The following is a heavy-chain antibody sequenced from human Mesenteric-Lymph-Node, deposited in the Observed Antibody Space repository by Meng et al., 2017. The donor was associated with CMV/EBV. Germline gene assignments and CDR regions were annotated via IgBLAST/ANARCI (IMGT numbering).Heavy chain of an antibody. V-gene: IGHV1-69*05. CDR2: SIPIFGRT. CDR1: GYSFRTYG. D-gene: IGHD3/OR15-3a*01. CDR3: ARGIYEGLGLLFDY. J-gene: IGHJ4*02. Sequence: SVKVSCKASGYSFRTYGITWVRQAPGQGLEWMGGSIPIFGRTKYAPKFQGRLTITTDESSNTAYMELSGLTSDDMAVYYCARGIYEGLGLLFDYWGQGTLVTVSS.